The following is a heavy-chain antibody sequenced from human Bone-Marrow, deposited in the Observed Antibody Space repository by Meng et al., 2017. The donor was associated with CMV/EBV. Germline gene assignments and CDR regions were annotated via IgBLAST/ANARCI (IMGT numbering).Heavy chain of an antibody. V-gene: IGHV4-39*01. CDR2: IYYSGST. J-gene: IGHJ4*02. Sequence: SETLSLTCTVSGGSISSSSYYWGWIRQPPGKGLEWIGSIYYSGSTYYNPSLKSRVTISVDTSKNQFAVKLCSVTAADTAVYCCATAYGSGRESRGDWGQGTLVTVSS. CDR1: GGSISSSSYY. CDR3: ATAYGSGRESRGD. D-gene: IGHD3-10*01.